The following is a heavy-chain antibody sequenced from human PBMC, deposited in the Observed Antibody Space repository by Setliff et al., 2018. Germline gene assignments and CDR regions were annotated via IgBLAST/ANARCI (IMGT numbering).Heavy chain of an antibody. D-gene: IGHD4-17*01. CDR3: ARAAVTSGARADYFDN. CDR2: TYDRGST. V-gene: IGHV4-39*07. J-gene: IGHJ4*02. CDR1: GGPVTRTTTF. Sequence: SETLSLTCTVSGGPVTRTTTFWGWVRQTPGKGLEWIGSTYDRGSTYYNPSLNSRVTISEDTSKNQFSLKLTSVTAADAAVYYCARAAVTSGARADYFDNWGRGTLVTVSS.